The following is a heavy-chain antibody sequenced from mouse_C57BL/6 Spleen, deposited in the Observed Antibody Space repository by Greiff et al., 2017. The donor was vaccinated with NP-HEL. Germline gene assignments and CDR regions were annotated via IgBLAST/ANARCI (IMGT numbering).Heavy chain of an antibody. CDR3: ARLEDYGGYFDV. Sequence: VKLQESGAELARPGASVKLSCKASGYTFTSYGISWVKQRTGQGLEWIGEIYPRSGNTYYNEKFKGKATLTADKSSSTAYMELRSLTSEDSAVYFCARLEDYGGYFDVWGTGTTVTVSS. CDR1: GYTFTSYG. J-gene: IGHJ1*03. CDR2: IYPRSGNT. D-gene: IGHD1-1*01. V-gene: IGHV1-81*01.